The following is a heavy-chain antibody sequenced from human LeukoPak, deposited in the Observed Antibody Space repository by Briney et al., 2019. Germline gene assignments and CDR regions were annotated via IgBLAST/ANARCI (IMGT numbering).Heavy chain of an antibody. Sequence: GGSLRLSCAASGFTFSSYSMNWVRQAPGKGLEWVANIKHDGSEKYYVDSVKGRFTISRDNAEKSLFLQMNSLRAEDTAVYYCARAYYDTSGYYYVYFDYWGQGNLVTVSS. V-gene: IGHV3-7*01. D-gene: IGHD3-22*01. CDR1: GFTFSSYS. J-gene: IGHJ4*02. CDR3: ARAYYDTSGYYYVYFDY. CDR2: IKHDGSEK.